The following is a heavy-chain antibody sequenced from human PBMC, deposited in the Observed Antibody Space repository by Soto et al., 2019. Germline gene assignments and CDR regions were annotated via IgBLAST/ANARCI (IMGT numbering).Heavy chain of an antibody. CDR1: SGSISSSNW. J-gene: IGHJ4*02. V-gene: IGHV4-4*02. D-gene: IGHD3-16*01. Sequence: SETLSLTCAVSSGSISSSNWWSWVRQPPGKGLEWIGEIYHSGSTNYNPSLKSRVTISVDKSKNQFSLKLSSVTAADTAVYYCARVRKGENGDFDYWGQGTLVTVSS. CDR2: IYHSGST. CDR3: ARVRKGENGDFDY.